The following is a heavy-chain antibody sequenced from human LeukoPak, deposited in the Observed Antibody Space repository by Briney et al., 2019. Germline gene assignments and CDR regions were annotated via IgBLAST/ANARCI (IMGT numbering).Heavy chain of an antibody. CDR1: GFTFSSYG. Sequence: PGGSLRPSCAASGFTFSSYGMHWVRQAPGKGLEWVAVISYDGSNKYYADSVKGRFTISRDNSKSTLYLQMNSLRAEDTAVYYCAKDSPGIDYWGQGTLVTVSS. J-gene: IGHJ4*02. CDR2: ISYDGSNK. CDR3: AKDSPGIDY. V-gene: IGHV3-30*18.